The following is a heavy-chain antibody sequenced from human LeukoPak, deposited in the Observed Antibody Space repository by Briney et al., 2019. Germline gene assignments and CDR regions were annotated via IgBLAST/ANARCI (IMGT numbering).Heavy chain of an antibody. D-gene: IGHD3-22*01. Sequence: SETLSLTSTLSGGSISSYYTSWIRHTAGNGMEWIGRFYTGVRTNNYNPSIKSRVRLSVDTSKNQFALRLSAVIATDTAVNYSARLKFYDITGYSPGHYMNVGGKGTTVTVS. CDR1: GGSISSYY. CDR3: ARLKFYDITGYSPGHYMNV. V-gene: IGHV4-4*07. J-gene: IGHJ6*03. CDR2: FYTGVRTN.